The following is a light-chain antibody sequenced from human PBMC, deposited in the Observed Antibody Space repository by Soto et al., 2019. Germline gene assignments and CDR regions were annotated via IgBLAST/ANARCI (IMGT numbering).Light chain of an antibody. CDR1: SGSIASNY. CDR2: EDN. J-gene: IGLJ3*02. V-gene: IGLV6-57*01. Sequence: QSVSESPGKTVTISCTRSSGSIASNYVQWYQQRPGSSPTPVIYEDNQRPSGVPDRFSGSIDSSSNSASLTISGLETEDEADYYCQSYDATNQVFGGGTKLTVL. CDR3: QSYDATNQV.